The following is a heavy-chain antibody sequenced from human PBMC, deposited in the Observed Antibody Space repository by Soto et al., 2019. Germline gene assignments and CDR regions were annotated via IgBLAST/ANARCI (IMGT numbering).Heavy chain of an antibody. Sequence: QVQLVQSGAEVKKPGSSVKVSCKASGGTFSSYAISWVRQAPGQGLEWMGGIIPIFGTANYAQKVQGRVTITPHESTSTAYMELSSLRSEDTAVYYCARSLGYCSGGSCRTYYYYYGMDVWGQGTTVTVSS. CDR2: IIPIFGTA. V-gene: IGHV1-69*05. CDR1: GGTFSSYA. CDR3: ARSLGYCSGGSCRTYYYYYGMDV. D-gene: IGHD2-15*01. J-gene: IGHJ6*02.